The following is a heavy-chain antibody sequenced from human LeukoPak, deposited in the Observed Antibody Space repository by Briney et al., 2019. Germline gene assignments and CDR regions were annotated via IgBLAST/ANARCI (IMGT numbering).Heavy chain of an antibody. D-gene: IGHD1-26*01. V-gene: IGHV1-46*01. Sequence: ASVKVSFKASGYTFTSYYMHWVRQAPGQGLEWMGIINPSGGSTSYAQKFRGRVTMTRDTSTSTVYMELSSLRSEDTAVYYCAHQLKDMTQRASGVSYFQHWGQGTLVTVSS. CDR3: AHQLKDMTQRASGVSYFQH. CDR2: INPSGGST. CDR1: GYTFTSYY. J-gene: IGHJ1*01.